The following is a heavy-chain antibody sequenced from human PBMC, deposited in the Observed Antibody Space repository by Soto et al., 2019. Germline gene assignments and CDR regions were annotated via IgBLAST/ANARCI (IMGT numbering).Heavy chain of an antibody. V-gene: IGHV1-69*12. CDR1: GGTFSNHA. Sequence: QVHLVQSGAEVKKPGSSVKVSCKAPGGTFSNHAINWVRQAPGQGLEWMGRIIPIFTTTNYAHKFQGRVTMTADESTITAYLELSSRKHDDTAVYYCAREVAADGTFREDVFDIWGQGTLVTVSS. D-gene: IGHD6-13*01. CDR3: AREVAADGTFREDVFDI. J-gene: IGHJ3*02. CDR2: IIPIFTTT.